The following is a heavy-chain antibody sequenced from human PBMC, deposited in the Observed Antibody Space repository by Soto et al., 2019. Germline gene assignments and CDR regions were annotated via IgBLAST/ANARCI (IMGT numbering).Heavy chain of an antibody. J-gene: IGHJ3*02. D-gene: IGHD2-2*01. V-gene: IGHV3-33*01. Sequence: LRLSCAASGFTFSNYGMHWVRQAPGKGLEWVALIWFDGSDEYYADSVKGRFTMSRDNSKNTVYLQMNSLRAEDTAMYYCARLYCSSPSCYSVGAFEIRGQGTMVTVS. CDR2: IWFDGSDE. CDR1: GFTFSNYG. CDR3: ARLYCSSPSCYSVGAFEI.